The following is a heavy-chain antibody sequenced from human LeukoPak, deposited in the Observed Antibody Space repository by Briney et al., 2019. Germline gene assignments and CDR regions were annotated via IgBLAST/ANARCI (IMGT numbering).Heavy chain of an antibody. CDR1: GDSISSSRFY. CDR3: ARRDVGATIDY. CDR2: ILYTGRT. Sequence: PSETLSLTCTVSGDSISSSRFYWAWIRQPPGRGLEWIGSILYTGRTFYNPSLKSRVTISVDTSKNQFSLRLGSVTASDTAVYYCARRDVGATIDYWGQGTLVTVSS. J-gene: IGHJ4*02. D-gene: IGHD1-26*01. V-gene: IGHV4-39*01.